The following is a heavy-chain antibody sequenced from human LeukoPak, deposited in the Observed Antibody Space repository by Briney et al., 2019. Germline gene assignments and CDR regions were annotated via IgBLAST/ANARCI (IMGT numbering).Heavy chain of an antibody. Sequence: SETLSLTCTVSGGSIRSYYWSWIRQPPGKGLEWIGYIYYSGSTNYNPSLKSRVTISVDTSKNQFSLKLSSVTAADTAVYYCARARREKGSFDIWGQGTMVTVSS. CDR3: ARARREKGSFDI. CDR1: GGSIRSYY. CDR2: IYYSGST. V-gene: IGHV4-59*01. J-gene: IGHJ3*02.